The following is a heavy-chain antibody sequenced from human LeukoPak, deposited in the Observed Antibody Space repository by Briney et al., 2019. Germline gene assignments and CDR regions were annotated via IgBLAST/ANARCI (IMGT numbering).Heavy chain of an antibody. CDR1: GFTFSSYG. Sequence: GGSLRLSCAASGFTFSSYGMHWVRQAPGKGLGWVAFIRYDGSNKYYADSVKGRFTISRDNSKNTLYLQMNSLRAEDTAVYYCAKDTLRYAEYFQHWGQGTLVTVSS. V-gene: IGHV3-30*02. CDR3: AKDTLRYAEYFQH. J-gene: IGHJ1*01. D-gene: IGHD5-18*01. CDR2: IRYDGSNK.